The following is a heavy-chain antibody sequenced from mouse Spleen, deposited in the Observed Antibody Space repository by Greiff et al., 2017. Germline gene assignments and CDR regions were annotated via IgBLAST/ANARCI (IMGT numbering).Heavy chain of an antibody. D-gene: IGHD2-5*01. Sequence: EVKLEESGPGLVKPSQSLSLTCSATGYSFTSGYYWYWIRQFPGNKLEWMGYITYDGSTNYNPSFKNRTTITRDTSKNQFFLKLKSVTTEDTAAYYCAKERYSKGYALDYWGQGTSVTVSS. CDR3: AKERYSKGYALDY. J-gene: IGHJ4*01. V-gene: IGHV3-6*01. CDR1: GYSFTSGYY. CDR2: ITYDGST.